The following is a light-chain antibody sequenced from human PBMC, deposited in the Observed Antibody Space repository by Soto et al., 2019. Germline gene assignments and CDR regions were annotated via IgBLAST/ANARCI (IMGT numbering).Light chain of an antibody. CDR2: DAS. Sequence: EIVLTQSPATLSVSPGDRATLSCRASQSVSSSSLAWYQHKPGQAPRLLIYDASNRATGIPARFSGSGSGTDFTLTISSLEPEDFAVYYCQQRSNWPLTFGGGTKVDIK. J-gene: IGKJ4*01. V-gene: IGKV3D-20*02. CDR1: QSVSSSS. CDR3: QQRSNWPLT.